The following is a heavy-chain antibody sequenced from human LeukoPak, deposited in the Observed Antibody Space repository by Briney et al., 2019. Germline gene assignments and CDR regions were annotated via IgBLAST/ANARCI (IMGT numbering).Heavy chain of an antibody. J-gene: IGHJ4*02. CDR1: GFTFSSIA. CDR3: AKDLGRYRNNFFDY. V-gene: IGHV3-23*01. CDR2: ISGSGGGT. D-gene: IGHD1-26*01. Sequence: GGSLRLSCAASGFTFSSIAMSWVRQAPDKGLEWVSTISGSGGGTYYADSVKGRFTISRDDSKNTLYLQMNSLRTDDTAVYYCAKDLGRYRNNFFDYWGQGNLVTVSS.